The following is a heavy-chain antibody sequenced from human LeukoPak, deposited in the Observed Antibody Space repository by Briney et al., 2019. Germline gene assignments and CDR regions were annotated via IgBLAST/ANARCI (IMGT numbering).Heavy chain of an antibody. D-gene: IGHD6-6*01. CDR3: ARYSSSSSPNPPDY. CDR2: IWYDGSNK. CDR1: GFTFSSYG. J-gene: IGHJ4*02. V-gene: IGHV3-33*01. Sequence: GGSLRLSCAASGFTFSSYGMHWVRQAPGKGLEWVAVIWYDGSNKYYADSVKGRFTISRDNSKNTLYLQMNSLRAEDTAVYYCARYSSSSSPNPPDYLGQGTLVTVCS.